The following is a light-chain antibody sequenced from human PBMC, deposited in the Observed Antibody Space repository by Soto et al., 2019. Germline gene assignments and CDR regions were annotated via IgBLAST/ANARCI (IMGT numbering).Light chain of an antibody. CDR3: AVWDDSLNGFFV. V-gene: IGLV1-44*01. CDR1: SSNIGSNS. Sequence: QSVLTQPPSASGTPRQRVTISCSGSSSNIGSNSVSWYQQLPGTAPKLLIYYDNQRPSGVPDRFSGSKSGTSASLAISGLRSEDEAGYFCAVWDDSLNGFFVFGTGTKVTVL. J-gene: IGLJ1*01. CDR2: YDN.